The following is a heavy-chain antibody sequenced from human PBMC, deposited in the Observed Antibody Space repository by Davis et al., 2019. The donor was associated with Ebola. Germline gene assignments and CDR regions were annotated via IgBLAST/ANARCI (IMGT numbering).Heavy chain of an antibody. CDR2: IWYDGSNK. J-gene: IGHJ5*02. Sequence: GESLKISCAASGFTFSSYGMHWVRQAPGKGLEWVAVIWYDGSNKYYADSVKGRFTISRDNSKNTLYLQMNSLRAEDTAVYYCARDSPNWFDPWGQGTLVTVSS. V-gene: IGHV3-33*01. CDR3: ARDSPNWFDP. CDR1: GFTFSSYG.